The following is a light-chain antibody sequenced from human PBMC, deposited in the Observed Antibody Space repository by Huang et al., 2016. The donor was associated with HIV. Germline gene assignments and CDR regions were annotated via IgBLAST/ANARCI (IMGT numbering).Light chain of an antibody. CDR3: QQDYRDPSS. J-gene: IGKJ3*01. V-gene: IGKV1-39*01. CDR2: AAS. Sequence: DTQMTQSPSSLSASVGDRVTITCRASQSISSYLNWYQQKPGQAPKLLIYAASSLQGGVPSRFSGNGSGTDFTLTISNLQPEDFATYYCQQDYRDPSSFGPGTKVDIK. CDR1: QSISSY.